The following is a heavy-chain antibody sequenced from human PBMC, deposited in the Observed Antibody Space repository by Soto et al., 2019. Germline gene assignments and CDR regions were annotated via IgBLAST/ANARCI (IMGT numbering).Heavy chain of an antibody. CDR3: ARWDGTAMAVDY. Sequence: SVKVSCKASGGTFSSYAISWVRQAPGQGLEWMGGIIPIFGTANHAQKFQGRVTITADESTSTAYMELSSLRSEDTAVYYCARWDGTAMAVDYWGQGTLVTVSS. CDR1: GGTFSSYA. V-gene: IGHV1-69*13. J-gene: IGHJ4*02. D-gene: IGHD5-18*01. CDR2: IIPIFGTA.